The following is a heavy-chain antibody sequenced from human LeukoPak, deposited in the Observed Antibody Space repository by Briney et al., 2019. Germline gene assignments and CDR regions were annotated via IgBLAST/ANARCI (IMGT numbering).Heavy chain of an antibody. CDR1: GFTFSSYS. J-gene: IGHJ4*02. V-gene: IGHV3-23*01. CDR2: ISGSGYST. Sequence: GGSLRLSCAASGFTFSSYSMNWVRQAPGKGLEWVSAISGSGYSTYYADSVKGRFTIPRDNSKNTLYLQMNSLRAEDTAVYYCAKEAGYSGYDYPDYWGQGTLVTVSS. CDR3: AKEAGYSGYDYPDY. D-gene: IGHD5-12*01.